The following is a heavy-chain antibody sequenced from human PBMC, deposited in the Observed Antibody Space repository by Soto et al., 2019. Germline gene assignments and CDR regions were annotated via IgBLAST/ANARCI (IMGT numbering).Heavy chain of an antibody. D-gene: IGHD3-16*01. V-gene: IGHV3-7*01. CDR3: VCGGNFFVY. Sequence: EVQLVESGGGLVQPGGSLRLPCAASGFTFSTYGMTWVRQPPGKGLEWVASINQDGSERYYVDSVRGRFTISRDNAKNSLYLQMNSLRAEDTAVYYCVCGGNFFVYWGQGTLVTVSP. J-gene: IGHJ4*02. CDR1: GFTFSTYG. CDR2: INQDGSER.